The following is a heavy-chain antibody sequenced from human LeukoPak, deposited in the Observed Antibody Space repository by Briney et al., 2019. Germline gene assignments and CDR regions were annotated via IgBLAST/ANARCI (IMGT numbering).Heavy chain of an antibody. Sequence: SGGSLRLSCEVSGFTFSSYAMSWVRQAPGKGLEWVSAISGSGGATFYADFVKGRFSISRDNSKNTLYLQVNSLRAEDTAVYYCAKGFGSGWYVNDYWGQGTLVTVSS. V-gene: IGHV3-23*01. D-gene: IGHD6-19*01. CDR2: ISGSGGAT. J-gene: IGHJ4*02. CDR3: AKGFGSGWYVNDY. CDR1: GFTFSSYA.